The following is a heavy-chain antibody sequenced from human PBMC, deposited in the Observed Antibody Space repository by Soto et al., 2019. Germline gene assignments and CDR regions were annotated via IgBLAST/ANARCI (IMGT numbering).Heavy chain of an antibody. J-gene: IGHJ5*02. Sequence: SVKVSCKAPGGTFSSYAISWVRQAPGQGPEWMGGIIPIFGTANYAQKFQGRVTITADESTSTAYMELSSLRSEDTAVYYCARSTFDWLLQSPLYNWFDPWGQGTLVTVSS. CDR2: IIPIFGTA. V-gene: IGHV1-69*13. CDR3: ARSTFDWLLQSPLYNWFDP. CDR1: GGTFSSYA. D-gene: IGHD3-9*01.